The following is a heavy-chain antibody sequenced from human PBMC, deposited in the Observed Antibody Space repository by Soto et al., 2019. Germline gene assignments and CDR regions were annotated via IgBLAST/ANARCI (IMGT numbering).Heavy chain of an antibody. CDR1: GYTFTTYF. J-gene: IGHJ6*02. V-gene: IGHV1-46*01. D-gene: IGHD2-2*01. CDR3: ARGSYASNVFIMDV. CDR2: INPTGGDT. Sequence: VASVKVSCEASGYTFTTYFIHWVRQAPGQGFEWLGRINPTGGDTFYAQKFQGRVSVTKDTSTSTVYIELGSLTSKDTAVYYCARGSYASNVFIMDVWGQGPAMTVYS.